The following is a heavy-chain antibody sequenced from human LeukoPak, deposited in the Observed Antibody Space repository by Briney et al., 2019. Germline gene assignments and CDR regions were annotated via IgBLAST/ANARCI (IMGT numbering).Heavy chain of an antibody. CDR2: ISYNSGHI. Sequence: PGGSLRLSCAASGFSFSTYEMNWVRQAPGKGLEWVSSISYNSGHIYYADSVKGRFTISRDNAKNSLYLQMNSLRADDTAVYYCARDVTVTTNSRYAFDIWGQGTMVTVSS. CDR1: GFSFSTYE. J-gene: IGHJ3*02. D-gene: IGHD4-17*01. V-gene: IGHV3-21*01. CDR3: ARDVTVTTNSRYAFDI.